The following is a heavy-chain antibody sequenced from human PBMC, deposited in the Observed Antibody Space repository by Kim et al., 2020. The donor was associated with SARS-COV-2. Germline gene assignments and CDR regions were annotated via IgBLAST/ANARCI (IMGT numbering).Heavy chain of an antibody. D-gene: IGHD3-22*01. CDR3: ARVRPHYYDSSGYYYFFDY. CDR2: INPSGGST. CDR1: GYTFTSYY. V-gene: IGHV1-46*01. J-gene: IGHJ4*02. Sequence: ASVKVSCKASGYTFTSYYMHWVRQAPGQGLEWMGIINPSGGSTSYAQKFQGRVTMTRDTSTSTVYMELSSLRSEDTAVYYCARVRPHYYDSSGYYYFFDYWGQGTLVTVSS.